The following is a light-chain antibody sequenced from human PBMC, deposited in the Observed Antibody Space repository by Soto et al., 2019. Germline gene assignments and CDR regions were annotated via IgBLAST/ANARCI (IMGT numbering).Light chain of an antibody. CDR2: EVN. CDR1: SRDIEAYDY. CDR3: SSFTSSITLV. J-gene: IGLJ2*01. V-gene: IGLV2-14*01. Sequence: QSALTQPRSVSGSPGQSVAISCTGTSRDIEAYDYVSWYQQHPGKAPKLIISEVNKRPSGVSNRFSGSKSGNTASLTISGLQAEDEADYYCSSFTSSITLVFGGGTKLTVL.